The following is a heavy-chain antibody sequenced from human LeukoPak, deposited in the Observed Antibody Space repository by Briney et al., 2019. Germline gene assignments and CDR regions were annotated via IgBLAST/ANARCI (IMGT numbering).Heavy chain of an antibody. J-gene: IGHJ4*02. D-gene: IGHD3-16*01. Sequence: GGSLRLSCAPSGFTFSTYAMSWVRPAPGKGLDWVSAISGSGGSTYYADAVKGRFTISRDNSRNTLYLQMNSLRAEDTAVYCCAKDYSYDSPLPPYSAYWGQGTLVTVSS. CDR3: AKDYSYDSPLPPYSAY. CDR1: GFTFSTYA. V-gene: IGHV3-23*01. CDR2: ISGSGGST.